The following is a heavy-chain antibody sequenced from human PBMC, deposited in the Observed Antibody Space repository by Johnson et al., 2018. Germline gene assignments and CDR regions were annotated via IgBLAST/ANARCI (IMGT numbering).Heavy chain of an antibody. CDR3: AKDPWSGSYPEYFQQ. Sequence: QVQLVQSGGGVVQPGRSLRLSCAASGFTFSSYGMHWVRQAPGKGLEWVAVISYDGSNKYYVDSVKGRFTISRDNSKNTLYLQMNSLRADATAVYYCAKDPWSGSYPEYFQQWGQGILVAASS. D-gene: IGHD1-26*01. V-gene: IGHV3-30*18. CDR2: ISYDGSNK. CDR1: GFTFSSYG. J-gene: IGHJ1*01.